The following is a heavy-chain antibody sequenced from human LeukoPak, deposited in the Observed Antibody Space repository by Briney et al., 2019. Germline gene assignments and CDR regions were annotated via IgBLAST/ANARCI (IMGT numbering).Heavy chain of an antibody. CDR1: GFTFSSYG. J-gene: IGHJ4*02. Sequence: QAGGSLRLSCAASGFTFSSYGMSWVRQAPGKGLEWVSAISGSGGSTYYADSVKGRFTISRDNSKNTLYLQMNSLRAEDTAVYYCAKDAARTTTLNYFDYWGQGTLVTVSS. CDR3: AKDAARTTTLNYFDY. D-gene: IGHD1/OR15-1a*01. CDR2: ISGSGGST. V-gene: IGHV3-23*01.